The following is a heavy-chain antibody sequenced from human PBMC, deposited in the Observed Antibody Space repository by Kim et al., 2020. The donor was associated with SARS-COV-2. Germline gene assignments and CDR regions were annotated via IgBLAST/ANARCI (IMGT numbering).Heavy chain of an antibody. D-gene: IGHD1-20*01. Sequence: GGSLRLSCAASGFTFSSYLMHWVRQAPGKGLVWVSRINSDGSSTDYADSVKGRFTISRDNAKNTVYLQMNSLRVEDTAVYYCARDIPGNWQLDCWGQGTLVIVSS. V-gene: IGHV3-74*01. CDR3: ARDIPGNWQLDC. J-gene: IGHJ4*02. CDR1: GFTFSSYL. CDR2: INSDGSST.